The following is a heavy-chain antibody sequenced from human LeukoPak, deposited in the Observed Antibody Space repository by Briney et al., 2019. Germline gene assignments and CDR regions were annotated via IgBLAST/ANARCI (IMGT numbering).Heavy chain of an antibody. CDR3: ARGAWGYCSSTSCYGED. D-gene: IGHD2-2*01. Sequence: PSGTLSLTCGVSGGSISSNWWSWIRHSPGKGLEWIGEIYHSGTTNYNPSLKSRVTISVDTSKNQFSLKLSSVTAADTAVYYCARGAWGYCSSTSCYGEDWGQGTLVTVSS. CDR1: GGSISSNW. V-gene: IGHV4-4*02. J-gene: IGHJ4*02. CDR2: IYHSGTT.